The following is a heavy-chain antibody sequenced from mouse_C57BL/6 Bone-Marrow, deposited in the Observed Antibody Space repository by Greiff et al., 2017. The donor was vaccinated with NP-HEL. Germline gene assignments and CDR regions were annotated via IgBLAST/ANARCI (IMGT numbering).Heavy chain of an antibody. CDR2: IRNKANNHAT. J-gene: IGHJ2*01. CDR1: GFTFSDAW. CDR3: AFYYYGRECYFDY. D-gene: IGHD1-1*01. Sequence: DVMLVESGGGLVQPGGSMKLSCAASGFTFSDAWMDWVRQSPEKGLEWVAEIRNKANNHATDYAESVKGRFTISRDDSKSSVYLQMNSLRAEDTGIYYCAFYYYGRECYFDYWGQGTTLTVSS. V-gene: IGHV6-6*01.